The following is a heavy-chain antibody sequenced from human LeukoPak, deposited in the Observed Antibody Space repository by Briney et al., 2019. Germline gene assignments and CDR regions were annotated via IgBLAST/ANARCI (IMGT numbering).Heavy chain of an antibody. Sequence: PSETLSLTCTVSGGSISSGGYYWSWIRQHPGKGLEWIGYIYYSGSTNYNPSLKSRVTISVDTSKNQFSLKLSSVTAADTAVYYCASIPGIAVAGTTHYFDYWGQGTLVTVSS. CDR2: IYYSGST. D-gene: IGHD6-19*01. CDR1: GGSISSGGYY. CDR3: ASIPGIAVAGTTHYFDY. V-gene: IGHV4-61*08. J-gene: IGHJ4*02.